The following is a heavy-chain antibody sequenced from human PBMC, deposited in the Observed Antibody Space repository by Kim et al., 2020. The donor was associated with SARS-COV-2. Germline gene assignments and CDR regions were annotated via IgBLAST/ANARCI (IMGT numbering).Heavy chain of an antibody. CDR2: INSDGSST. D-gene: IGHD3-10*01. CDR1: GFTFSSYW. Sequence: GGSLRLSCAASGFTFSSYWMHWVRQAPGKGLVWVSRINSDGSSTSYADSVKGRFTISRDNAKNTLYLQMNSLRAEDTAVYYCARDSFVWFGEYVVNWFDPWGQGTLVTVSS. J-gene: IGHJ5*02. CDR3: ARDSFVWFGEYVVNWFDP. V-gene: IGHV3-74*01.